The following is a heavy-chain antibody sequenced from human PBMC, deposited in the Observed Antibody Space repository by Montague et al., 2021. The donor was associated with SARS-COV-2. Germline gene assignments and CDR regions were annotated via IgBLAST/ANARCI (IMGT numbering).Heavy chain of an antibody. CDR1: GFTFDSHA. V-gene: IGHV3-23*01. D-gene: IGHD6-19*01. J-gene: IGHJ4*02. CDR2: ISDGGTST. Sequence: SLRLFCAGSGFTFDSHAMSWVRQAPGKGLEWVAGISDGGTSTYYAASVKGRLIISRDNSKSTLYLQIHSLRAEDTAVYYCAKDLETSGWYTFFFDSWGQGTLVTVSS. CDR3: AKDLETSGWYTFFFDS.